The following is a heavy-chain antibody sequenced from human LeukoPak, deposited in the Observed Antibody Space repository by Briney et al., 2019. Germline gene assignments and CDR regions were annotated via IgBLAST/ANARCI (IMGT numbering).Heavy chain of an antibody. V-gene: IGHV4-59*01. D-gene: IGHD3-10*01. CDR2: IYYSGST. CDR3: ARDRGPTIVSGDHYYYYGMDV. CDR1: GGSISSYY. Sequence: SETLSLTCTVSGGSISSYYWSWIRRPPGKGLEWIGYIYYSGSTNYNPSLKSRVTISVDTSKNQFSLKLSSVTAADTAVYYCARDRGPTIVSGDHYYYYGMDVWGQGTTVTVSS. J-gene: IGHJ6*02.